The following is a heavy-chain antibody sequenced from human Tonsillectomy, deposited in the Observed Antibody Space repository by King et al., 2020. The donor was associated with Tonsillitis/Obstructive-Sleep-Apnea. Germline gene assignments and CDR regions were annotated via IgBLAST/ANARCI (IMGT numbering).Heavy chain of an antibody. CDR2: IWYDGSKK. V-gene: IGHV3-33*01. D-gene: IGHD5-18*01. CDR3: ASDVDTALGHLSKCMDV. Sequence: HVQLVESGGGVVQPGRSLRLSCAASGFTFSSYGMHWVRQAPGKGLEWVAVIWYDGSKKNYGDSVKGRFTISRATSKNTLYLQMNSLRAEDTAVYYCASDVDTALGHLSKCMDVWGTGTPVTVSS. CDR1: GFTFSSYG. J-gene: IGHJ6*03.